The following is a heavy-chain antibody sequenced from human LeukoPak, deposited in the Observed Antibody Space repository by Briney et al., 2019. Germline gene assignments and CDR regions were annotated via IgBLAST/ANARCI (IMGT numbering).Heavy chain of an antibody. D-gene: IGHD1-26*01. CDR3: ANGGSYYFDY. Sequence: GGSLRLSCAASGFTFSSYTMNWVRQAPGKGLEWVSAISGSGGGTYYADSVKGRFTISRDNSKNTLYLQMNSLRAEDTAVYYCANGGSYYFDYWGQGTLVTVSS. V-gene: IGHV3-23*01. J-gene: IGHJ4*02. CDR1: GFTFSSYT. CDR2: ISGSGGGT.